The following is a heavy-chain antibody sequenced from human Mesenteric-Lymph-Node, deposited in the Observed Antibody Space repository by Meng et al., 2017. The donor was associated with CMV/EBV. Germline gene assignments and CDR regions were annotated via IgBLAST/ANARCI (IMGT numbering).Heavy chain of an antibody. Sequence: GESLKISCAASGFTFSDYYMSWIRQAPGKGLEWVSYISSSGSTIYYADSVKGRFTISRDNAKNSLYLQMNSLRAEDTAVYYCANRDTAMVMGYGMDAWGQGTTVTVSS. CDR2: ISSSGSTI. J-gene: IGHJ6*02. V-gene: IGHV3-11*04. CDR3: ANRDTAMVMGYGMDA. CDR1: GFTFSDYY. D-gene: IGHD5-18*01.